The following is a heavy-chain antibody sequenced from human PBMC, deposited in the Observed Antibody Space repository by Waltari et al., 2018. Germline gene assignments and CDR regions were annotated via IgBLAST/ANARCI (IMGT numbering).Heavy chain of an antibody. CDR2: VNDGGSS. D-gene: IGHD6-6*01. Sequence: QVQLQQWGAGLLKSSETLSLACAVYGGSFSGFYWSWIRQSPGKGLEWIGEVNDGGSSNYNPSLKSRAIVSIYTSKRQFSLKLTSVAAADTAVYYCARAAFDSSSPFEYWGQGTLVTVSS. J-gene: IGHJ4*02. V-gene: IGHV4-34*01. CDR1: GGSFSGFY. CDR3: ARAAFDSSSPFEY.